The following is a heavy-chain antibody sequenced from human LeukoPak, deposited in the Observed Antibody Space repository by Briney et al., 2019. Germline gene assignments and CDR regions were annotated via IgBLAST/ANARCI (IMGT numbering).Heavy chain of an antibody. V-gene: IGHV3-33*08. D-gene: IGHD3-10*01. CDR1: GFTFSSYA. J-gene: IGHJ4*02. Sequence: GGSLRLSCAASGFTFSSYAMSWVRQAPGKGLEWVAVIWYDGSNKYYADSVKGRFTISRDNSKNTLYLQMNSLRAEDTAVYYCAREDVYGSGSYKYFDYWGQGTLVTVSS. CDR2: IWYDGSNK. CDR3: AREDVYGSGSYKYFDY.